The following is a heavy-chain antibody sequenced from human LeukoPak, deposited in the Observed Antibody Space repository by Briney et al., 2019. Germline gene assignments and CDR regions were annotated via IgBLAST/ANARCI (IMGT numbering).Heavy chain of an antibody. CDR3: AKDSGNGYSYPDAFDV. V-gene: IGHV3-30*02. Sequence: GGSLRLSCAASGFTFSSYGMHWVRQAPGKGLEWVAFIRYDGSNKYYGDSVKGRFTISRDNSKNTLYLQMNSLRAEDTAVYCCAKDSGNGYSYPDAFDVWGQGTMVTVSS. D-gene: IGHD5-18*01. J-gene: IGHJ3*01. CDR2: IRYDGSNK. CDR1: GFTFSSYG.